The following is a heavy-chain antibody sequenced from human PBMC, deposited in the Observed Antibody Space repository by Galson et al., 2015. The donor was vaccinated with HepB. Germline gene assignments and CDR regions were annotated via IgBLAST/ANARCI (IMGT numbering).Heavy chain of an antibody. CDR1: GGSVNNDDYY. D-gene: IGHD3-3*01. J-gene: IGHJ2*01. CDR2: IYDSGST. Sequence: TLSLTCTVSGGSVNNDDYYWSWIRQHPGKGLEWIGSIYDSGSTNYNPSLRSRVTISVDTSKSQFSLRLSSVTAADTAVYYCARDQGDIWSGYALPTVGYFDLWGRGTLVTVSS. V-gene: IGHV4-31*03. CDR3: ARDQGDIWSGYALPTVGYFDL.